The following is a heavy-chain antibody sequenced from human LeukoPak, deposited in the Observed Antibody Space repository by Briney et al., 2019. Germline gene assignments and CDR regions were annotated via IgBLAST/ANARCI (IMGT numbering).Heavy chain of an antibody. Sequence: GGSLRLSCEGSGFTFGHNGMHWVRQAPGKGLEWVAVIWYDGSNKYYAESVKGRFTISRDNSKNTLWLQMDDLRAEDTAVYYCVRWDPEKTPDSWGQGALVTVSS. CDR2: IWYDGSNK. V-gene: IGHV3-33*01. CDR1: GFTFGHNG. J-gene: IGHJ5*01. D-gene: IGHD1-26*01. CDR3: VRWDPEKTPDS.